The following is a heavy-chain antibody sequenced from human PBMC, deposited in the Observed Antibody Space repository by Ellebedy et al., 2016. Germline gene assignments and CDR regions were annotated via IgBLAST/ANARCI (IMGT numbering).Heavy chain of an antibody. V-gene: IGHV1-18*01. CDR2: ISAYNGNT. J-gene: IGHJ6*03. Sequence: ASVKVSXKASGYTFTSYGISWVRQAPGQGLEWMGWISAYNGNTNYAQKLQGRVTMTTDTSTSTAYMELRSLRSDDTAVYYCARVGATAYYYYYMDVWGKGTTATVSS. D-gene: IGHD1-26*01. CDR3: ARVGATAYYYYYMDV. CDR1: GYTFTSYG.